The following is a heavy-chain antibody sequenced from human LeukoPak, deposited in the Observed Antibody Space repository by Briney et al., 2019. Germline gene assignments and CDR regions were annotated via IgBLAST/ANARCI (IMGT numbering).Heavy chain of an antibody. CDR2: MNPNSGNT. V-gene: IGHV1-8*01. CDR1: GYTFTSYD. D-gene: IGHD2-2*01. Sequence: ASVKVSCTASGYTFTSYDINWVRQATGQGLEWMGRMNPNSGNTGYARKFQGRVTMTRNTSISTAYMELSSLRSEDTAVYYCAREGSDIVVVPAATENWFDPWGQGTLVTVSS. J-gene: IGHJ5*02. CDR3: AREGSDIVVVPAATENWFDP.